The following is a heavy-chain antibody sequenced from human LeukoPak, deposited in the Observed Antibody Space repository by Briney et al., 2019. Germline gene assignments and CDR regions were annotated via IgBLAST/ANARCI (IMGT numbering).Heavy chain of an antibody. CDR2: IYYSGST. Sequence: SETLSLTCTVSGGCISSYYWSWIRQPPGKGLEWIGYIYYSGSTNYNPSLKSRVTISVDTSKNQFSLKLSSVTAADTAVYYCARAIAAYKAWFDPWGQGTLVTVSS. J-gene: IGHJ5*02. D-gene: IGHD6-13*01. V-gene: IGHV4-59*08. CDR3: ARAIAAYKAWFDP. CDR1: GGCISSYY.